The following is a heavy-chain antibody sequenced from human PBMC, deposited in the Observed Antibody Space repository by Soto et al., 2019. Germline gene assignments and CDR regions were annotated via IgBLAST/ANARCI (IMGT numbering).Heavy chain of an antibody. J-gene: IGHJ4*02. Sequence: QVQLQESGPGLVKPSQTLSLICTVSGGSISSADSHWSWIRQPPGTGLEWIGYISYSGSTSYTPSLKSRVTISLDTSKNQFSLSLNSVTAADTAVYYCGRVRTGTSEYDYWGQGTLVTVSS. CDR2: ISYSGST. V-gene: IGHV4-30-4*01. CDR1: GGSISSADSH. D-gene: IGHD1-1*01. CDR3: GRVRTGTSEYDY.